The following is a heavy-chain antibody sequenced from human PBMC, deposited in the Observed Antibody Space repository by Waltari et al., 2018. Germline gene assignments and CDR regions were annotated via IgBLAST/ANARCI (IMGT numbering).Heavy chain of an antibody. Sequence: QLQLQESGPGLVKPSETLSLTCTVSGCSISSSSYYWGWVRQPPGKGLEWIGSIYYSGSNYYKPLLKSRVTISVDTSKNQFSLKRSSVTAADTAVYYCAREVRDAFDIWGQGTMVTVSS. CDR2: IYYSGSN. J-gene: IGHJ3*02. CDR1: GCSISSSSYY. CDR3: AREVRDAFDI. V-gene: IGHV4-39*07.